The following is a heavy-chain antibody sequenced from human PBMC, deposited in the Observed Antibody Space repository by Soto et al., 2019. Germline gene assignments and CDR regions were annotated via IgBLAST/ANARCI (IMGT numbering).Heavy chain of an antibody. Sequence: GGSLRLSCAASGFTFSNYAMSWVRQAPGKGLEWVSAIGGSGDWTYYADSVKGRFIISRDNSKNTLSLQMISLRAEDTAIYYCAKEGYYYDSSGYYYGWFDPWGQGTLVTVSS. CDR3: AKEGYYYDSSGYYYGWFDP. D-gene: IGHD3-22*01. CDR2: IGGSGDWT. J-gene: IGHJ5*02. V-gene: IGHV3-23*01. CDR1: GFTFSNYA.